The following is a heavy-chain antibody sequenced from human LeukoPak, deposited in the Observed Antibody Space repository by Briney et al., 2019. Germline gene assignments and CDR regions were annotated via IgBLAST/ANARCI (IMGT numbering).Heavy chain of an antibody. CDR1: GFTFSSYS. J-gene: IGHJ6*02. Sequence: GSLRLSCAASGFTFSSYSMNWVRQAPGKGLEWVSSISSSSSYIYYADSVKGRFTISRDNAKNSLYLQMNSLRAEDTAVYYCARSQRWFGELPMDVWGQGTTVTVSS. D-gene: IGHD3-10*01. CDR3: ARSQRWFGELPMDV. V-gene: IGHV3-21*01. CDR2: ISSSSSYI.